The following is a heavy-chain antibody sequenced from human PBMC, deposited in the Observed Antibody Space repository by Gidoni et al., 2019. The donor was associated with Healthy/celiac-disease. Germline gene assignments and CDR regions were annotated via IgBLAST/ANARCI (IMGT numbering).Heavy chain of an antibody. Sequence: EVQLVQSGAEVKKPGASLRISCKGSGYSFTSYCISWVRQMPGKGLEWMGRIDPSDSYTNYSTSFQGHVTISADKSISTAYLQWSSLKASDTAMYYCARLADYYGSGSYFDYFDYWGQGTLDTVSS. J-gene: IGHJ4*02. CDR1: GYSFTSYC. V-gene: IGHV5-10-1*03. CDR3: ARLADYYGSGSYFDYFDY. D-gene: IGHD3-10*01. CDR2: IDPSDSYT.